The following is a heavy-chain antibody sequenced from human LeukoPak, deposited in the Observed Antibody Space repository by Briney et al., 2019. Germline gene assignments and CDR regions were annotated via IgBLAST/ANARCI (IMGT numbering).Heavy chain of an antibody. CDR1: GGSISSYY. D-gene: IGHD3-22*01. CDR3: ARADYYDSSGYYLDY. V-gene: IGHV4-59*01. CDR2: IYYSGST. Sequence: SETLSLTCTVSGGSISSYYWSWIRQPPGKGLEWIGYIYYSGSTNYNPSLKSRVTISVGTSKNQFSLKLSSVTAADTAVYYCARADYYDSSGYYLDYWGQGTLVTVSS. J-gene: IGHJ4*02.